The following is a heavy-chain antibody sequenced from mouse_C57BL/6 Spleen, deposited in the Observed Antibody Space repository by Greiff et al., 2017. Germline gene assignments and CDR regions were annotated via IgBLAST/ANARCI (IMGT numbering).Heavy chain of an antibody. CDR2: IHPSDSDT. J-gene: IGHJ4*01. Sequence: QVQLKQPGAELVKPGASVKVSCKASGYTFTSYWMHWVKQRPGQGLEWIGRIHPSDSDTNYNQKFKGKATLTVDKSSSTAYMQLSSLTSEDSAVYYCAIISGLRDAMDYWGQGTSVTVSS. D-gene: IGHD2-4*01. V-gene: IGHV1-74*01. CDR1: GYTFTSYW. CDR3: AIISGLRDAMDY.